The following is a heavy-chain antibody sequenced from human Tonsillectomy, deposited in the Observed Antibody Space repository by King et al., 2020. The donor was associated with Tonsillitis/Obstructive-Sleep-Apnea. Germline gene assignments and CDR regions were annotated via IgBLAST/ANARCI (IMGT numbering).Heavy chain of an antibody. V-gene: IGHV3-15*01. Sequence: QLVQSGGGLVKPGGSLRLSCAASGFSFSNAWMSWVRQAPGKGLEWVGRIKSKTDGGTTDYGAPVEGRFTISRDDSKNTLFLQMNSLRTEDTAVYYCTTTRGWYFGYWGQGTLVTVSS. CDR1: GFSFSNAW. CDR2: IKSKTDGGTT. D-gene: IGHD6-19*01. J-gene: IGHJ4*02. CDR3: TTTRGWYFGY.